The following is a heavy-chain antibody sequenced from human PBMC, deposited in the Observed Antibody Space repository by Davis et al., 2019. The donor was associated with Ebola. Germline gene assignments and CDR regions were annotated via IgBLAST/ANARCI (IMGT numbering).Heavy chain of an antibody. D-gene: IGHD3-22*01. CDR3: ARGSQTYYYDSSGYYSRNRYDY. V-gene: IGHV4-34*01. CDR1: GGSFSGYY. CDR2: INHSGST. J-gene: IGHJ4*02. Sequence: SETLSLTCAVYGGSFSGYYWSWIRQPPGKGLEWIGEINHSGSTNYNPSLKSRVTISLDTSKNQFSLKLSSVTAADTAVYYCARGSQTYYYDSSGYYSRNRYDYWGQGTLVTVSS.